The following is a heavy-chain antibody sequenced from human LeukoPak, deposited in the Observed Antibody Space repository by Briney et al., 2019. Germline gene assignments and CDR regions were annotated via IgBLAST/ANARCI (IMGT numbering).Heavy chain of an antibody. Sequence: GGSLRLSCAASGFTVSSNYMSWVRQAPGKGLEWVSVIYSGGSTYYADSVKGRFTISRDISKNTLYLQMNSLRAEDTAVYYCARDGITMVRGVITTTYFDYWGQGTLVTVSS. CDR1: GFTVSSNY. CDR2: IYSGGST. CDR3: ARDGITMVRGVITTTYFDY. J-gene: IGHJ4*02. D-gene: IGHD3-10*01. V-gene: IGHV3-53*01.